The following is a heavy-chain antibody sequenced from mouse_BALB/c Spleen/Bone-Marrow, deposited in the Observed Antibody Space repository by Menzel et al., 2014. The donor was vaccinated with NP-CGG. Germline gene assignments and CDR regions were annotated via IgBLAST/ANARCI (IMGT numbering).Heavy chain of an antibody. CDR3: AAYCYGSSYGFAY. Sequence: VQLQQSGAELVKPGASVKLSCTASGFNIKDTYMHWVKQRPEQGLEWIGRIDPANGITKYNPKFQGKATITADTSSNTAYLQLSSLTSEDTAVYYCAAYCYGSSYGFAYWGQGTLVTVSA. J-gene: IGHJ3*01. CDR1: GFNIKDTY. V-gene: IGHV14-3*02. D-gene: IGHD1-1*01. CDR2: IDPANGIT.